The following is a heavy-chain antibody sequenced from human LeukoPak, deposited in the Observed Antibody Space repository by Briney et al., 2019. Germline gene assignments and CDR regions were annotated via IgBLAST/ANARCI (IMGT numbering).Heavy chain of an antibody. CDR3: ARDQYVRGVVGAFDF. CDR2: ISPSGVT. V-gene: IGHV3-48*03. Sequence: GGSLRLSCAASGFTFSTYELNWVRQAPGKGLEWISYISPSGVTHYADSVKGRFTISRDNARNALFLQMNGLRAEDTAVYYCARDQYVRGVVGAFDFWGQGTIVSVSS. J-gene: IGHJ3*01. CDR1: GFTFSTYE. D-gene: IGHD3-10*02.